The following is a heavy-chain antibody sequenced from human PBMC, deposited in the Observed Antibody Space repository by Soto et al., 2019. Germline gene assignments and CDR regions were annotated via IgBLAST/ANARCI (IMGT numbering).Heavy chain of an antibody. CDR2: INHSGST. CDR3: ARGRGAYYYYGMDV. V-gene: IGHV4-34*01. J-gene: IGHJ6*02. CDR1: GGSFSGYY. D-gene: IGHD1-26*01. Sequence: QVQLQQWGAGLLKPSETLSLTCAVYGGSFSGYYWSWIRQPPGKGLAWIGEINHSGSTNYNPSLKSRVTISVDTSKNQFSLKLSSVTAADTAVYYCARGRGAYYYYGMDVWGQGTTVTVSS.